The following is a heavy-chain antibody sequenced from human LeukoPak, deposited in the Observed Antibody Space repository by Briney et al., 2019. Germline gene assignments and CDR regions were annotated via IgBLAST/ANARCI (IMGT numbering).Heavy chain of an antibody. CDR1: GFTFGDYA. CDR3: TRIQGYYYYMDV. Sequence: GGSLRLSCTASGFTFGDYAMSWVRQAPGKGLEWVGFIRSKAYGGTTEYAASVKGRFTISRDDSKSIAYLQMNSLKTEDTAVYYCTRIQGYYYYMDVWGKGTTVTVSS. V-gene: IGHV3-49*04. CDR2: IRSKAYGGTT. J-gene: IGHJ6*03.